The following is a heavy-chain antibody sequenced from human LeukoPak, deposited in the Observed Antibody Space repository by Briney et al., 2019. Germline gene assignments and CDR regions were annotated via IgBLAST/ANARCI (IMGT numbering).Heavy chain of an antibody. J-gene: IGHJ4*02. CDR2: VTGSGGGT. CDR1: GFTFSNYA. V-gene: IGHV3-23*01. D-gene: IGHD4-17*01. CDR3: TSRRDGDRIY. Sequence: PGGSLRLSCEASGFTFSNYAMSWVRQAPGKGLVWVSSVTGSGGGTYYADSVKGRFTISRDNSKNKLYLQMNSLRAEDTAVYYCTSRRDGDRIYWGQGTLVTVSS.